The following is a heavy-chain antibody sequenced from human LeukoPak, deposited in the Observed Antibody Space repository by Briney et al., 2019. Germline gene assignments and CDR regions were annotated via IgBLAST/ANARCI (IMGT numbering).Heavy chain of an antibody. CDR1: GYTFTSYY. V-gene: IGHV1-46*01. Sequence: GASVKVSCKASGYTFTSYYMHWVRQAPGQGLEWMGIINPSGGSTSYAQKFQGRVTMTRDTSTSTVYMALSSLRSEDTNVYYCARDGPRIAALGEDFDYWGQGTLVTVSS. CDR2: INPSGGST. CDR3: ARDGPRIAALGEDFDY. D-gene: IGHD6-6*01. J-gene: IGHJ4*02.